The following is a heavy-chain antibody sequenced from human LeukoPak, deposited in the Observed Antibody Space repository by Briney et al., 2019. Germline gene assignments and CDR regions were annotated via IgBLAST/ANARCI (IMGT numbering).Heavy chain of an antibody. CDR3: IRGHGTGINYYFDY. Sequence: PSETLSLTCTVSGGSISRYYWSWIRQPAGKGLEWIGRIYTSGSTNYNPSLKSRVTISVDKSKNQFSLKLSSVTAADTAVYYCIRGHGTGINYYFDYWGQGTLVTVSS. V-gene: IGHV4-4*07. J-gene: IGHJ4*02. CDR1: GGSISRYY. D-gene: IGHD1-1*01. CDR2: IYTSGST.